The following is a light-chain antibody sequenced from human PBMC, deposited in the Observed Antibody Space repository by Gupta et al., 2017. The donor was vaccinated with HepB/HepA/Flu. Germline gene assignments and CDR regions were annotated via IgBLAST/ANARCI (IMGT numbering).Light chain of an antibody. J-gene: IGLJ3*02. CDR1: SSDIGAYKY. V-gene: IGLV2-14*03. CDR3: SAYTRTNTWV. CDR2: DVN. Sequence: QSALTQPASVSGSPGQSITISCSGTSSDIGAYKYVSWYQQHPGKAPKVVRYDVNYRPSGVSDRFSGSRSGNMASLTISGLQAEDDAYYYCSAYTRTNTWVFGGGSKLTVL.